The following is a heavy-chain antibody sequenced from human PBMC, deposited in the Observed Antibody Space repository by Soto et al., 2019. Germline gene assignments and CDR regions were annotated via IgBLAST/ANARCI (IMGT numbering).Heavy chain of an antibody. V-gene: IGHV4-39*01. Sequence: SETLSLTCSVSGGSIRTSTHYWGWIRQPPGKGLEWIGSIYDSGSTYYDPSLKSRVTISVDTSKNQFSLRLTYVTAADTALYYCARQGYYGSGSYYKFRWFDPWGQGTLVTVSS. CDR1: GGSIRTSTHY. CDR2: IYDSGST. CDR3: ARQGYYGSGSYYKFRWFDP. D-gene: IGHD3-10*01. J-gene: IGHJ5*02.